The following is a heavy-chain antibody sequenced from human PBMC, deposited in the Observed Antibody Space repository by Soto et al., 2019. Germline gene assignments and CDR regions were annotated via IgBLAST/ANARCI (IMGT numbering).Heavy chain of an antibody. Sequence: SETLSLTCTVSGGSISSGGYYWSWIHQHPGKGLEWIGYIYYSGSTYYNPSLKSRVTISVDASKNQFSLKLSSVTAADTAVYYCASGVSSLLWFGELSAFDYWGQGTLVTVSS. J-gene: IGHJ4*02. D-gene: IGHD3-10*01. CDR3: ASGVSSLLWFGELSAFDY. V-gene: IGHV4-31*03. CDR2: IYYSGST. CDR1: GGSISSGGYY.